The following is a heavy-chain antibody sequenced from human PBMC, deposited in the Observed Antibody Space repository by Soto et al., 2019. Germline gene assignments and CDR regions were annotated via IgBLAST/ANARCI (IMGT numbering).Heavy chain of an antibody. J-gene: IGHJ6*02. CDR2: VNPNTGNT. Sequence: ASVKVSCKASGYVFSSHDINWVRQATGQGLEWMGWVNPNTGNTGYAQKFQGRVTMTRDTSTGTAYMELSSLRSEDTAVYYCARRGPYYNYPYYTGMDVWGQGTTVTVSS. CDR1: GYVFSSHD. CDR3: ARRGPYYNYPYYTGMDV. D-gene: IGHD1-20*01. V-gene: IGHV1-8*01.